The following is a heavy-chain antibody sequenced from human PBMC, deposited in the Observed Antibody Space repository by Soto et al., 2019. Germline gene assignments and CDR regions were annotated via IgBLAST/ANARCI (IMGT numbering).Heavy chain of an antibody. V-gene: IGHV3-21*01. CDR3: ARDSVIGDYYDSSGTNWFDP. CDR1: VFTFSSYS. Sequence: WWSLRLCCSASVFTFSSYSMNWCRQAPGKGLEWVSSISSSSSYIYYADSVKGRFTISRDNAKNSLYLQMNSLRAEDTAVYYCARDSVIGDYYDSSGTNWFDPWGQGTLVTAPQ. D-gene: IGHD3-22*01. J-gene: IGHJ5*02. CDR2: ISSSSSYI.